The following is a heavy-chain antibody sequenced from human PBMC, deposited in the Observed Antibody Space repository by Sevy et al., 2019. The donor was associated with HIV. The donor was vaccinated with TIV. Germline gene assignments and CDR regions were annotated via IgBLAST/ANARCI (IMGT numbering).Heavy chain of an antibody. D-gene: IGHD4-17*01. Sequence: GGSLRLSCAASGFTLSTYGMHWVRQAPGKGLEWVAVIWFDGSNTYYADSVKGRFTISRDIAKNTLYLQMNSLRAEDTAVYYCARDLEFYDYGDYGPAFMPDYWGQGPLVTVSS. CDR2: IWFDGSNT. CDR1: GFTLSTYG. CDR3: ARDLEFYDYGDYGPAFMPDY. V-gene: IGHV3-33*01. J-gene: IGHJ4*02.